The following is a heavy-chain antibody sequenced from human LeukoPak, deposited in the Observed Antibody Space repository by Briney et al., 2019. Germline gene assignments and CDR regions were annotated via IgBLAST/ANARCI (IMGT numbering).Heavy chain of an antibody. V-gene: IGHV3-7*03. CDR2: IKQDGSEK. D-gene: IGHD3-22*01. CDR1: GFTFSSYW. CDR3: ARVDSSGYSSPGDAFDI. Sequence: PGGSLRLSCAASGFTFSSYWMRWVRQAPGKGLEWVANIKQDGSEKYYVDSVKGRFTISRDNAKNSLYLQMNSLRAEDTAVYYCARVDSSGYSSPGDAFDIWGQGTMVTVSS. J-gene: IGHJ3*02.